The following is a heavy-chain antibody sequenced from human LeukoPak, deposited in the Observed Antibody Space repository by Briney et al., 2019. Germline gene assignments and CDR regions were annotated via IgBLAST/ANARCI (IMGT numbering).Heavy chain of an antibody. Sequence: SETLSLTCTVSGGSISSYYWSWIRQPAGKGLEWIGRIYTSGSTNYNPSLKSRVTMSVDTSKNQFSLKLSSVTAADTAVYYCARGWGSGWSRLDNWFDPWGQGTLVTVSS. CDR1: GGSISSYY. CDR3: ARGWGSGWSRLDNWFDP. D-gene: IGHD6-19*01. V-gene: IGHV4-4*07. CDR2: IYTSGST. J-gene: IGHJ5*02.